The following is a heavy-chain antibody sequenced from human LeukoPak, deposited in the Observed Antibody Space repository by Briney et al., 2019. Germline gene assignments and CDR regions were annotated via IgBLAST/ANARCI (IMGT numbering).Heavy chain of an antibody. CDR2: ISSSSSYI. Sequence: GGSLRLSCAASGFTFSSHWMHWVRQPPGKGLVWVSRISSSSSYIYYADSVKGRFTISRDNAKNSLYLQMNSLRAEDTAVYYCARVGQRNAFDIWGQGTMVTVSS. D-gene: IGHD6-25*01. CDR3: ARVGQRNAFDI. J-gene: IGHJ3*02. CDR1: GFTFSSHW. V-gene: IGHV3-21*01.